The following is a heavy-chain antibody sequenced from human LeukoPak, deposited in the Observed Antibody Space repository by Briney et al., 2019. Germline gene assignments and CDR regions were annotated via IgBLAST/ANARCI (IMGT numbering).Heavy chain of an antibody. J-gene: IGHJ4*02. D-gene: IGHD1-26*01. CDR2: INPNSGGT. V-gene: IGHV1-2*02. CDR3: ARAKGGSYWVFDY. CDR1: GYTFTGYY. Sequence: GASVKVSCKASGYTFTGYYMHWVRQAPGQGLEWMGWINPNSGGTNYAQKFQGRVTMTRDTSISTAYMELSRLRSDDTAVYYCARAKGGSYWVFDYWGQGTLVTVSS.